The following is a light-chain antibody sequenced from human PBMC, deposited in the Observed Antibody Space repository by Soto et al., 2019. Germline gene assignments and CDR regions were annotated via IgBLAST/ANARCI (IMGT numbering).Light chain of an antibody. CDR1: SSDVGGFNY. J-gene: IGLJ1*01. V-gene: IGLV2-14*01. CDR3: TSRTTSITYV. Sequence: QSALTQPASVSGSPGQSITISCTGTSSDVGGFNYVSWYQQHPDKAPKLMIFEVSNRPSGVSNRFSGSKSGNTASLTISGLQAEDEADYYCTSRTTSITYVVGTGTKVTVL. CDR2: EVS.